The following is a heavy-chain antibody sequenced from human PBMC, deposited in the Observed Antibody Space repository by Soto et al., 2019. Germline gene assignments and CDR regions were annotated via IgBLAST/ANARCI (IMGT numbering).Heavy chain of an antibody. CDR2: ISSSRSYI. D-gene: IGHD6-6*01. V-gene: IGHV3-21*01. J-gene: IGHJ4*02. CDR3: VRSSSIHY. Sequence: EVQLVESGGGLVKPVGSLRLSCAASGFTFSSYSMNWVRQAPGKGLEWVSSISSSRSYIYYADSVKGRFTISRDNAKNSLYLQMNSLRAEDTAVYYCVRSSSIHYWGQGTLVTVSS. CDR1: GFTFSSYS.